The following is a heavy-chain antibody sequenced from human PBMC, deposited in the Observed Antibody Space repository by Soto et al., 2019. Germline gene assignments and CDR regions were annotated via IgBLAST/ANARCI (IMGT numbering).Heavy chain of an antibody. Sequence: QVQLVESGGGVVQPGRSLRLSCAASGFTFSSYGMHWVRQAPGKGLEWVAVISYGGSNKYYADSVKGRFTISRDNSKNTMYLQMNSMRAEDRAVYYCAKISGSSTSTIDYWGQGTLVTVSS. D-gene: IGHD6-13*01. CDR2: ISYGGSNK. V-gene: IGHV3-30*18. J-gene: IGHJ4*02. CDR3: AKISGSSTSTIDY. CDR1: GFTFSSYG.